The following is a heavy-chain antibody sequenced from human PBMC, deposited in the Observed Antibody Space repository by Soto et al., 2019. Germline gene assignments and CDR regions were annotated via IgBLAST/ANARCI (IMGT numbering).Heavy chain of an antibody. CDR2: IYYSGNT. Sequence: QLQLQESGPGLVKPSATLSLTCTVSGASISRSDYYWGWIRQPPGKGLEWIGSIYYSGNTYNNPSLKRRVDISVDRLKNQSSLHRNSVTAADTGVYYGERPGQYSSCWTGPWEYFQHWGQGTLVIVSS. V-gene: IGHV4-39*01. CDR3: ERPGQYSSCWTGPWEYFQH. CDR1: GASISRSDYY. D-gene: IGHD6-19*01. J-gene: IGHJ1*01.